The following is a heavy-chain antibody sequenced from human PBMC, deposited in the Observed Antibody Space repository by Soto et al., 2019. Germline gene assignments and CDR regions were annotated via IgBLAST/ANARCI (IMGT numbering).Heavy chain of an antibody. CDR1: GFTFSSYV. J-gene: IGHJ1*01. CDR2: IAKDGINK. Sequence: QVQLVESGGAVVQPGRSLSLSCAASGFTFSSYVMHWVRQAPGKGLEWVAAIAKDGINKHYSDSVKDRFTISRDNSKSTLNLQMNDLRSEDTAVYHCAREDESRGYAGTFHHWGQGTLVTVAP. V-gene: IGHV3-30-3*01. D-gene: IGHD3-22*01. CDR3: AREDESRGYAGTFHH.